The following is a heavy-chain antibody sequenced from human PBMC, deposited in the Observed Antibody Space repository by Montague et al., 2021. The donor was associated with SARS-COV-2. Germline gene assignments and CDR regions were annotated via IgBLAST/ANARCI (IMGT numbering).Heavy chain of an antibody. D-gene: IGHD2-8*01. CDR3: ATSGAPNLGDS. CDR2: IYPDGST. CDR1: GFIVSNTY. J-gene: IGHJ4*02. V-gene: IGHV3-53*01. Sequence: SLRLSCAASGFIVSNTYMSWVRQAAGKGLDWVSIIYPDGSTYYSDSLKGRFTISRDNSKNTLYLQMNDLEPEDTAVYYCATSGAPNLGDSWGQGTLVTVSS.